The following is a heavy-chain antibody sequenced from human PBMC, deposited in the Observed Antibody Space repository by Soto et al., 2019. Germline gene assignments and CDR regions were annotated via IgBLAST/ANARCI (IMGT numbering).Heavy chain of an antibody. V-gene: IGHV1-8*01. CDR1: GYTFTSYD. CDR2: MTPNSANT. CDR3: AREGVRGMDV. D-gene: IGHD3-16*01. Sequence: QVQLVQSGAEVKKPGASVKVSCQASGYTFTSYDINWARQATGRGLEWMGWMTPNSANTGYAQKFQGRVTMTRNTSRSTAYMELSSLRSEDTAVYYCAREGVRGMDVWGQGTTVTVSS. J-gene: IGHJ6*02.